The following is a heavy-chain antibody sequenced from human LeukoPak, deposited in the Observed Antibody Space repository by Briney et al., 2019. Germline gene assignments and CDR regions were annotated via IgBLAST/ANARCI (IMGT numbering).Heavy chain of an antibody. J-gene: IGHJ4*02. CDR3: ARGRLKGYPFDY. D-gene: IGHD5-12*01. Sequence: PSETLSLTCTVSGGSVSSADYYWSWIRHPPGKALEWIGEINHSGSTNYNPSLKSRVTISVDTSKNQFSLKLSSVTAADTAVYYCARGRLKGYPFDYWGQGTLVTVSS. V-gene: IGHV4-34*01. CDR2: INHSGST. CDR1: GGSVSSADYY.